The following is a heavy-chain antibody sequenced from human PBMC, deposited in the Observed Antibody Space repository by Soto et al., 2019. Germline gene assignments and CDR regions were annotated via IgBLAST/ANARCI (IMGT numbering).Heavy chain of an antibody. CDR3: ARAGYISSWDVDYYYYYGMDV. V-gene: IGHV1-69*01. J-gene: IGHJ6*02. D-gene: IGHD6-13*01. Sequence: QVQLVQSGAEVKKPGSSVKVSCKASGGTFSSYAISWVRQAPGQGLEWMGGIIPIFGTANYAQKFQGRVTITADESTSTAYMELSSLRSEDTAVYYCARAGYISSWDVDYYYYYGMDVWGQGTTVTVSS. CDR1: GGTFSSYA. CDR2: IIPIFGTA.